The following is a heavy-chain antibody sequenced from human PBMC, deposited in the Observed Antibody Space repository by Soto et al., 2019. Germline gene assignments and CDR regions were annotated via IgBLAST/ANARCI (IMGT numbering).Heavy chain of an antibody. D-gene: IGHD3-3*01. V-gene: IGHV3-23*01. J-gene: IGHJ4*02. CDR3: AKERTPEWALYFDF. CDR2: IGGSGAST. CDR1: GFTFSDYA. Sequence: EVEVLESGGGLVQPGGSLRLSCAASGFTFSDYAMNWVRQAPGKGLEWVSSIGGSGASTYYADSVRGRFTISRDNSKNTLYLQMNSLRAEDTAVYYCAKERTPEWALYFDFWGQGTLVSVSS.